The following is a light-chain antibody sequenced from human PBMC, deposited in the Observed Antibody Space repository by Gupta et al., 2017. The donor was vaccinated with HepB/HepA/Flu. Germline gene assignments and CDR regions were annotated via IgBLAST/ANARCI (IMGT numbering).Light chain of an antibody. CDR1: SSDLGAYNY. CDR3: SSYTSSSRWV. V-gene: IGLV2-14*03. Sequence: QSALTQPASVSGSPGQSITISCPGTSSDLGAYNYVSWYQQHPGKAPKLMIYDVSDRPSGVSNRFSGSKSGNTASLTISGLQAEDEADYYCSSYTSSSRWVFGGGTKLTVL. CDR2: DVS. J-gene: IGLJ3*02.